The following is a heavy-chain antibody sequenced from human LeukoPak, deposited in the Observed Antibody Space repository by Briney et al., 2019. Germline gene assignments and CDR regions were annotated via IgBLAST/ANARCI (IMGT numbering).Heavy chain of an antibody. CDR1: GFTSSSYS. V-gene: IGHV3-48*04. D-gene: IGHD2/OR15-2a*01. CDR3: AIGGVIWRMDV. Sequence: GGSLRLSCTASGFTSSSYSMNWVRQAPGKGLEWVSYISSSSSTIYYADSVKGRFTISRDNAKNSLYLQMNSLRAGDTAVYYCAIGGVIWRMDVWGQGTTVTVSS. CDR2: ISSSSSTI. J-gene: IGHJ6*02.